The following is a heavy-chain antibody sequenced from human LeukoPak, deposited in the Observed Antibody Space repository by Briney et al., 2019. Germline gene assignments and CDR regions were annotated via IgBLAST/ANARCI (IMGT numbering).Heavy chain of an antibody. CDR3: ARVATGSYDWFDP. Sequence: GGSLRLSCAASGFTFSSYAMHWVRQAPGKGLEWVAVISYDGSNKYYADSVKGRFTISRDNSKNTLYLQMHSLRAEDTAVYFCARVATGSYDWFDPWGQGTLVTVSS. V-gene: IGHV3-30-3*01. J-gene: IGHJ5*02. D-gene: IGHD3-10*01. CDR1: GFTFSSYA. CDR2: ISYDGSNK.